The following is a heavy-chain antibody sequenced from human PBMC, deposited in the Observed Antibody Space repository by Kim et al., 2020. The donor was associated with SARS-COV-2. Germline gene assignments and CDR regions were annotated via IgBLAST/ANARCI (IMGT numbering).Heavy chain of an antibody. Sequence: GGSLRLSCAASGFTFSNYIMNWVRQAPGKGLEWVSYISSSGSTTFYADSVKGRFTISRDNAKNSLYLQMNSLRDEDTAVYYCVRDRESGAPLERPNNWGQGTLVTVSS. CDR3: VRDRESGAPLERPNN. D-gene: IGHD1-1*01. V-gene: IGHV3-48*02. CDR2: ISSSGSTT. J-gene: IGHJ4*02. CDR1: GFTFSNYI.